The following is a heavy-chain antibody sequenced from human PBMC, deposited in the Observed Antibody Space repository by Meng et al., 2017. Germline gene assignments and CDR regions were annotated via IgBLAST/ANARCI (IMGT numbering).Heavy chain of an antibody. V-gene: IGHV4-34*01. D-gene: IGHD5-12*01. J-gene: IGHJ5*02. CDR3: ARGRDSGYDRPAPGWGFYP. CDR2: INHSGST. CDR1: GGSFSGFY. Sequence: VLLQQAGTGLLKPFETLALTCAVYGGSFSGFYGSWIRQPPGKGLEWIGEINHSGSTNYNPSLKSRVTISVDTSKNQFSLKLSSVTAADTAVYYCARGRDSGYDRPAPGWGFYPWGQGTLVTVSS.